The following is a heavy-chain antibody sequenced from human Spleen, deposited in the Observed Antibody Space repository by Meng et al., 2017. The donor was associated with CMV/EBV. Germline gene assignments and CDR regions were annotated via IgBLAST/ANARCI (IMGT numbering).Heavy chain of an antibody. CDR1: GFSFSDYY. Sequence: GGSLRLSCAASGFSFSDYYMSWIRQAPGKGLEWVSSISSSSSYIYYADSVKGRFTISRDNAKNSLYLQMNSLRAEDTAVYYCARGEVDYYGSGSYEVFYYYYGMDVWGQGTTVTVSS. CDR3: ARGEVDYYGSGSYEVFYYYYGMDV. J-gene: IGHJ6*02. CDR2: ISSSSSYI. D-gene: IGHD3-10*01. V-gene: IGHV3-11*06.